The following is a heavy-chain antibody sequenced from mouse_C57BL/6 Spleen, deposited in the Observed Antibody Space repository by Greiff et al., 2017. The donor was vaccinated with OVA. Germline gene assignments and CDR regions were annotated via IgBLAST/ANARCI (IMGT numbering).Heavy chain of an antibody. CDR1: GYAFSSSW. V-gene: IGHV1-82*01. D-gene: IGHD4-1*01. CDR3: ASNWESFDY. Sequence: QVQLQQSGPELVKPGASVKISCKASGYAFSSSWRNWVKQRPGKGLEWIGRIYPGDGDTNYNGKFKGKATLTADKSSSTAYMQLSSLTSEDSAVYFCASNWESFDYWGQGTTLTVSS. J-gene: IGHJ2*01. CDR2: IYPGDGDT.